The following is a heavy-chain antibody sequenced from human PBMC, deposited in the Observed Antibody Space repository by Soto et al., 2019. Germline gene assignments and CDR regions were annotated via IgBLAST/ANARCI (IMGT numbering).Heavy chain of an antibody. V-gene: IGHV1-69*06. CDR1: GGTFSSYA. CDR2: IIPIFGTG. J-gene: IGHJ5*02. D-gene: IGHD6-13*01. Sequence: QVQLVQSGAEVKKPGSSVKVSCKASGGTFSSYAISWVRQAPGQGLEWMGGIIPIFGTGNYAQKFQGRVTITADKSTSTAYMELSSLRSEDTDVYYCARVAADPLPLEFDPWGQGTLVTVSS. CDR3: ARVAADPLPLEFDP.